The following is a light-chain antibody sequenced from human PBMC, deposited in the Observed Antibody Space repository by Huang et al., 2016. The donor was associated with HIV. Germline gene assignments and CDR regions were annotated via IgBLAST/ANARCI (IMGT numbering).Light chain of an antibody. CDR1: QNIDSY. CDR2: TAS. CDR3: LQSYSMFRT. J-gene: IGKJ2*01. V-gene: IGKV1-39*01. Sequence: EIQMTQSPSSLSASVGDTVTITCRASQNIDSYLNWYQQRPGKAPKLLIYTASSLHTGVPSRFSGSGSGTDFTLTIDSLQPEDFATYYCLQSYSMFRTFGQGTKLDFK.